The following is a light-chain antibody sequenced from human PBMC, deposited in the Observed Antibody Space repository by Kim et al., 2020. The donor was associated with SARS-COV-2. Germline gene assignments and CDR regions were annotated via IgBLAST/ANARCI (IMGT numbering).Light chain of an antibody. CDR1: QGISNY. J-gene: IGKJ1*01. V-gene: IGKV1-27*01. CDR2: AAS. CDR3: QKYDGAPWT. Sequence: SSTGDRVTITSRPSQGISNYLAWYQQKPGKVPTLLLYAASTLQSGVPSRFSGSGCGTDFTITISSLQPEDVATYYCQKYDGAPWTFGQGTKVDIK.